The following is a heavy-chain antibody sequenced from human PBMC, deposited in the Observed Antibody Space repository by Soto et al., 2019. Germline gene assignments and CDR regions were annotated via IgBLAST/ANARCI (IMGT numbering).Heavy chain of an antibody. CDR2: ISNSGRST. J-gene: IGHJ4*02. CDR1: GLTFSSYA. CDR3: AKDALAYYDFWS. D-gene: IGHD3-3*01. Sequence: RRLSCAASGLTFSSYAMGWVRQAPGKGLEWVSHISNSGRSTKYADFVKGRFTISRDNSKNTLYLQMNSLRAEDTAIYYCAKDALAYYDFWSWGQGTLVTVSS. V-gene: IGHV3-23*01.